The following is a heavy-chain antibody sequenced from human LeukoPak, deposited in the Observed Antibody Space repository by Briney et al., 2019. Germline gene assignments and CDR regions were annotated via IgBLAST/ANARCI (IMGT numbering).Heavy chain of an antibody. J-gene: IGHJ6*02. D-gene: IGHD5-24*01. CDR1: GFTFSGYG. Sequence: GGSLRLSCAASGFTFSGYGMHWVRQAPGKGLEWVAVISYDGTKKFYADSVKGRFTISRDNSKSTLYLQMNSLRAEDTAVYSCAKVDGYTEPRNGMDVWGQGTTVTVSS. CDR2: ISYDGTKK. V-gene: IGHV3-30*18. CDR3: AKVDGYTEPRNGMDV.